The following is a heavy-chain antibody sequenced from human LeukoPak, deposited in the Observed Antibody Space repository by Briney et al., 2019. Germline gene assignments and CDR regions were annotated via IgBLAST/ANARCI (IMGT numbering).Heavy chain of an antibody. CDR2: IYYSGST. V-gene: IGHV4-59*08. CDR1: GGSHSSYY. D-gene: IGHD1-26*01. CDR3: AKSGGYGLIDY. Sequence: SETLSLTCTVCGGSHSSYYWSWIRQPPGKGREWIGYIYYSGSTNYNPPLQSRVTISIETSKNQIPLRLNSVTAADTAMYYCAKSGGYGLIDYWGQGTLVTVS. J-gene: IGHJ4*02.